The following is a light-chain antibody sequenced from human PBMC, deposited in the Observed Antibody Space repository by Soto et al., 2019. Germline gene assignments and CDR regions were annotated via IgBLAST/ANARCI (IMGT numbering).Light chain of an antibody. CDR3: QQFNSYPIT. CDR2: GAT. Sequence: EVVMTQSPATLSVSPGERATLSCRASQTVRDNLGWYQQKPGQPPRLLIYGATTRATGIPARFSGSGSGTEFTLTISSLQPEDFATYYCQQFNSYPITFGQGTRLEI. J-gene: IGKJ5*01. CDR1: QTVRDN. V-gene: IGKV3D-15*01.